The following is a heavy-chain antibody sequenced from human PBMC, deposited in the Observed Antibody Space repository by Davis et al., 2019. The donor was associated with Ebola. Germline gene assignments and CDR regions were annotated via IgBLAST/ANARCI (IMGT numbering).Heavy chain of an antibody. Sequence: SVKVSCKASGGTFSSYAISWVRQAPGQGLEWMGGIIPIFGTANYAQKFQGRVTITADESTSTAYMELSSLRSEDTAVYYCARDGSSSWSTYYFDYWGQGTLVTVSS. J-gene: IGHJ4*02. CDR3: ARDGSSSWSTYYFDY. V-gene: IGHV1-69*13. CDR1: GGTFSSYA. CDR2: IIPIFGTA. D-gene: IGHD6-13*01.